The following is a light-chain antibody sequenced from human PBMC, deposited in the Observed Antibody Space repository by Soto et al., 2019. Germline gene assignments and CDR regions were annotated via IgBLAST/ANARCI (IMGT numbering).Light chain of an antibody. CDR3: QQYNNWPET. Sequence: EIVLTQSPGTLSVSPGERATLSCRASQSVSSKLAWYQQKPGQAPRLLFYGASTGATGIPARVSGSGSETEFTLSISSLQSEDFAVYYCQQYNNWPETFGQGTKVEIK. J-gene: IGKJ1*01. CDR1: QSVSSK. V-gene: IGKV3-15*01. CDR2: GAS.